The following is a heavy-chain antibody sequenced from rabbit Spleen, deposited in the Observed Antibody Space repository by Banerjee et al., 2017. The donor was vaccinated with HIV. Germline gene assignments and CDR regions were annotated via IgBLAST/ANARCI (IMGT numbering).Heavy chain of an antibody. CDR1: GFDFSGSYW. Sequence: QSLEESGGDLVKPGASLTLTCKASGFDFSGSYWPCWVRQAPGKGLEWIGCIYSGSGRTYYASWAKGRFTITRSTSLNTVTLQVNSLTVADTATYFCARAASGSGVWIWGLWGQGTLVTVS. D-gene: IGHD1-1*01. CDR2: IYSGSGRT. V-gene: IGHV1S40*01. J-gene: IGHJ4*01. CDR3: ARAASGSGVWIWGL.